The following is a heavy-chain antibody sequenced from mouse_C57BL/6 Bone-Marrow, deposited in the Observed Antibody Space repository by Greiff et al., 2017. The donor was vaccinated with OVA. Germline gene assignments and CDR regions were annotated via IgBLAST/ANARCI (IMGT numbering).Heavy chain of an antibody. Sequence: QVQLQQPGAELVKPGASVKMSCKASGYTFTSYWITWVKQRPGQGLEWIGDIYPGSGSTNYNGKFKGKATLTADKSSSTAYMQLSSLTSEDSAVYFCARCHYYGSLDYWGQGTTLTVSS. V-gene: IGHV1-55*01. CDR1: GYTFTSYW. CDR3: ARCHYYGSLDY. CDR2: IYPGSGST. D-gene: IGHD1-1*01. J-gene: IGHJ2*01.